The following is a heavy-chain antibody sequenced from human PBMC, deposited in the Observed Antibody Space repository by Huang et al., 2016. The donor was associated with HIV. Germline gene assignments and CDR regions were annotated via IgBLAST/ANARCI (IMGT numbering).Heavy chain of an antibody. D-gene: IGHD4-17*01. Sequence: QLQLQESGPGLVKPSETLSLTCTVSSGSISSSSYYWGWIRQSPGKGLEWMGSIYYCGNGYYNPSLRSRVTMSVYRSSNQFSLKMHSVTAADTAVYYCASRTTVTTTSNYHYFYMDVWGKGTTVIVSS. J-gene: IGHJ6*03. V-gene: IGHV4-39*01. CDR3: ASRTTVTTTSNYHYFYMDV. CDR2: IYYCGNG. CDR1: SGSISSSSYY.